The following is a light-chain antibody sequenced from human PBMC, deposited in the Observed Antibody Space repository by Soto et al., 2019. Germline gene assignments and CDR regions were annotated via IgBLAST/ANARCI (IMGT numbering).Light chain of an antibody. V-gene: IGLV1-40*01. CDR1: SSNIGAGYD. CDR2: GNK. J-gene: IGLJ1*01. Sequence: QSVLTQPPSVSGAPGERVAISRTGSSSNIGAGYDVHWYQQLPGTAPKRLIYGNKNRPSGVPGRFSGSKSGTSASLAITGLQAEDEADYYCQSYDSSLSVSYVFGTGTKVTVL. CDR3: QSYDSSLSVSYV.